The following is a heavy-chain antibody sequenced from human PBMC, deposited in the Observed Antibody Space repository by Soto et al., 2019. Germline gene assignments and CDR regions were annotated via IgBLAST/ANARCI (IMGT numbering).Heavy chain of an antibody. D-gene: IGHD5-12*01. V-gene: IGHV1-69*12. CDR3: ARGNHRWLQLGYFDL. CDR1: GGTFSSYT. J-gene: IGHJ2*01. CDR2: IIPIFGTA. Sequence: QVQLVQSGAEVKKPGSSVTVSCKASGGTFSSYTISWVRQAPGQGLEWMGGIIPIFGTANYAQKFQGRVTITADESTSTAHMELSSLRSEDTAVYYCARGNHRWLQLGYFDLWGRGTLVTVSS.